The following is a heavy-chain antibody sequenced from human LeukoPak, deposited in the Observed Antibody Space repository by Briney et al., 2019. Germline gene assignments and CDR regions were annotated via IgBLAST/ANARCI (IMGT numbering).Heavy chain of an antibody. Sequence: ASVKVSCKASGYTFTGYYMHWVRQAPGQGLEWMGWINPNSGGTNYAQKFQGRVTMTRDTSISTAYMELSRLRSDDTAVYYCARGPMIVVVTPLDYWAREPWSPSPQ. D-gene: IGHD3-22*01. CDR2: INPNSGGT. CDR1: GYTFTGYY. J-gene: IGHJ4*02. CDR3: ARGPMIVVVTPLDY. V-gene: IGHV1-2*02.